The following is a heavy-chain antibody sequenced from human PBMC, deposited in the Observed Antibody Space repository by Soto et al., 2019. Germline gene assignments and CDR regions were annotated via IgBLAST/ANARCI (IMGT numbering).Heavy chain of an antibody. CDR1: GFTVSSNY. D-gene: IGHD4-17*01. V-gene: IGHV3-66*01. J-gene: IGHJ3*02. CDR2: IYSGGST. CDR3: ARQGDYGDYADAFDI. Sequence: ESGGGLVQPGGSLRLSCAASGFTVSSNYMSWVRQAPGKGLEWVSVIYSGGSTYYADSVKGRFTISRDNSKNTLYLQMNSLRAEDTAVYYCARQGDYGDYADAFDIWGQGTMVTVSS.